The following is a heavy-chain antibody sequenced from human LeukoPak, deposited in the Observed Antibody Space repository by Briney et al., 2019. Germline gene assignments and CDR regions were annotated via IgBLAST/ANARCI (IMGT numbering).Heavy chain of an antibody. CDR2: INLDGSEK. CDR3: ARGAGRGGSDY. V-gene: IGHV3-7*01. Sequence: GGSLRLSCAASEFTFRNHWMSWVRQAPGKGLEWVAYINLDGSEKPYVDSVKGRFTISRDNDKNSLYLQMNSLRAEDTAVYYCARGAGRGGSDYWGQGTLVTVSS. CDR1: EFTFRNHW. J-gene: IGHJ4*02. D-gene: IGHD3-16*01.